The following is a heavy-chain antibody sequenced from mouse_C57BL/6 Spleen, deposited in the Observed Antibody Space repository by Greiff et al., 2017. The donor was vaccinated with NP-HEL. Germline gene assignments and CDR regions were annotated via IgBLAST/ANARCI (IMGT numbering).Heavy chain of an antibody. J-gene: IGHJ4*01. CDR1: GFTFSDYG. V-gene: IGHV5-17*01. CDR2: ISSGSSTI. CDR3: AMGYGSSYEAMDY. D-gene: IGHD1-1*01. Sequence: EVKLMESGGGLVKPGGSLKLSCAASGFTFSDYGMHWVRQAPEKGLEWVAYISSGSSTIYYADTVKGRFTISRDNAKNTLFLQMTSLRSEDTAMYYCAMGYGSSYEAMDYWGQGTSVTVSS.